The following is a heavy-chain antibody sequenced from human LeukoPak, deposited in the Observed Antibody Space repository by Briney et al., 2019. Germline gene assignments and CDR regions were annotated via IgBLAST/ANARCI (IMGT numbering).Heavy chain of an antibody. D-gene: IGHD1-14*01. CDR2: IYYSGST. Sequence: SETLSLTCTVSGGSLSSYYWSWIRQPPGRGLEWIGHIYYSGSTNYNPSLKSRVTISVDTSKNQFSLKLISVTAADTAVYFCARVAGPRTRHHDYWGQGTLVTVSS. CDR1: GGSLSSYY. V-gene: IGHV4-59*01. J-gene: IGHJ4*02. CDR3: ARVAGPRTRHHDY.